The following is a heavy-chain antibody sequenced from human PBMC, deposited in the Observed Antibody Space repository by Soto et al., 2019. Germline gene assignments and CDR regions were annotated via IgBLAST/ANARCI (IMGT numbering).Heavy chain of an antibody. CDR1: GLTFSTYS. V-gene: IGHV3-21*01. D-gene: IGHD3-10*01. Sequence: GGALRLSCAASGLTFSTYSMNWVRQAPGKGLEWVSFISSGGTYIYYADSVKGRFTISRDNAKNSLYLQMNSLRAEDTAVYYCARNYSGSGSYYSHGMDVWGQGTTVTVSS. J-gene: IGHJ6*02. CDR3: ARNYSGSGSYYSHGMDV. CDR2: ISSGGTYI.